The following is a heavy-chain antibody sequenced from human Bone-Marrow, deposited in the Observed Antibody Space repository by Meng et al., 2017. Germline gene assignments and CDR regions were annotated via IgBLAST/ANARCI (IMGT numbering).Heavy chain of an antibody. CDR1: GYTFTSYY. CDR2: INPSGGST. CDR3: ARASVYCSGGSCYSGTYFQH. D-gene: IGHD2-15*01. J-gene: IGHJ1*01. Sequence: QVQLVQSGAEVKKPGASVKVSCKASGYTFTSYYMHWVRQAPGQGLEWMGIINPSGGSTSYAQKFQGRVTMTRDTSTSTVYMELSSLRSEDTAVYYCARASVYCSGGSCYSGTYFQHWGQGTLVTVSS. V-gene: IGHV1-46*01.